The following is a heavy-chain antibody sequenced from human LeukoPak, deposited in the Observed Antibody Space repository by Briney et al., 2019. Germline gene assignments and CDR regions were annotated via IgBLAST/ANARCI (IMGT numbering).Heavy chain of an antibody. V-gene: IGHV4-4*01. CDR3: ARELEIRSTLHYYYGMDV. CDR1: GVSISSSNW. Sequence: SGTLSLTCAVSGVSISSSNWWSWVRQPPGKGLEWIGEIYHSGSTNYNPSLKSRVTISVDKSKNQFSLKLSSVTAADTAVYCCARELEIRSTLHYYYGMDVWGQGTTVTVSS. CDR2: IYHSGST. D-gene: IGHD1-1*01. J-gene: IGHJ6*02.